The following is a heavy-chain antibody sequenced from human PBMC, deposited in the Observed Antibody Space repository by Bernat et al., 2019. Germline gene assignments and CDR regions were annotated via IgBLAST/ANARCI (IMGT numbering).Heavy chain of an antibody. V-gene: IGHV3-23*04. CDR2: ISGNGGST. CDR1: GFTFDDYG. D-gene: IGHD5-18*01. CDR3: AKDVTAMVNLYFDY. Sequence: EVQLVESGGGVVRPGGSLRLSCAASGFTFDDYGMSWVRQAPGKGLEWVSAISGNGGSTYYADSVKGRFTISRDNSKNTLYLQMNSLRAEDTAVYYCAKDVTAMVNLYFDYWGQGTLVTVSS. J-gene: IGHJ4*02.